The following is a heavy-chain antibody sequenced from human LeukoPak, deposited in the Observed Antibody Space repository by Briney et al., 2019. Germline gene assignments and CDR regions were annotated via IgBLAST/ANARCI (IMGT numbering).Heavy chain of an antibody. D-gene: IGHD3-3*01. J-gene: IGHJ4*02. CDR1: GFTFSNYS. CDR3: AKDHYWSIDY. Sequence: PGGSLRLSCAASGFTFSNYSMNWVRHAPGQGLVWVSRIKGDGISTNYADSVKGRFTISRDIAKNTLYLQMNSLRAEDTGVYYCAKDHYWSIDYWGRGTPVTVSS. CDR2: IKGDGIST. V-gene: IGHV3-74*01.